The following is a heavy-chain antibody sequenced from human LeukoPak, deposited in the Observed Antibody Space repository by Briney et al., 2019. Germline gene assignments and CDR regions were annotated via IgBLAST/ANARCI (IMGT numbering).Heavy chain of an antibody. CDR1: GFALSTYE. D-gene: IGHD2-15*01. CDR2: ISSSTSHT. CDR3: ARDVSSSTRAFDI. V-gene: IGHV3-48*03. J-gene: IGHJ3*02. Sequence: GGSLRLSCAASGFALSTYEMTWVRQAPGKGLEWDSFISSSTSHTFYADSVKGRFTIFRDTATNSLYLQMNNLRGEDTAVYYCARDVSSSTRAFDIWGQGTMVAVS.